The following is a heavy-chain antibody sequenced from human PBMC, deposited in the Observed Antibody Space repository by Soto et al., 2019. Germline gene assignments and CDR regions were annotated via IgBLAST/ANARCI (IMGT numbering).Heavy chain of an antibody. D-gene: IGHD6-13*01. J-gene: IGHJ5*02. CDR3: ARQAAAPGIDLWFDP. CDR2: IFYSGST. CDR1: GGSISSSRYY. Sequence: SETLSLTCTVSGGSISSSRYYWAWLRQPPGKGLEWIGSIFYSGSTYYNPSLKSRVTVSVDTSKNQFSLKLDLVTAADTAVYYCARQAAAPGIDLWFDPWGQGTLVTVPQ. V-gene: IGHV4-39*01.